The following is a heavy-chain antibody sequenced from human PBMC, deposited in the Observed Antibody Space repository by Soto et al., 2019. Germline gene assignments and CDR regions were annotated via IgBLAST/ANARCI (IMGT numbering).Heavy chain of an antibody. CDR2: SNSDRSST. CDR1: GFTFSDYW. Sequence: EVQLVESGGGLVQPGGSLRLSCAASGFTFSDYWMNWVRQVPGKGLVWVSRSNSDRSSTSYADSVKGRYTNSRDNTKNTLYLQMNSLRAEDTPVYYCARRQQIEYYYGMDVWGQGSTVTVSS. V-gene: IGHV3-74*01. D-gene: IGHD1-1*01. J-gene: IGHJ6*02. CDR3: ARRQQIEYYYGMDV.